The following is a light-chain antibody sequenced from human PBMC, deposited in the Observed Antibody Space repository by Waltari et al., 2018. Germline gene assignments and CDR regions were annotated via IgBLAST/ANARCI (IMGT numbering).Light chain of an antibody. CDR3: HQYDNWPHT. V-gene: IGKV3-11*01. J-gene: IGKJ2*01. CDR2: DAS. CDR1: QSVTY. Sequence: EIVLTQSPATLSLSPGERAPLSCRPSQSVTYLAWYQHKPGQAPRLLIYDASNRATGIPARFSGSGSGTDFTLTISSLEPEDFAVYYCHQYDNWPHTFGQGTKLEIK.